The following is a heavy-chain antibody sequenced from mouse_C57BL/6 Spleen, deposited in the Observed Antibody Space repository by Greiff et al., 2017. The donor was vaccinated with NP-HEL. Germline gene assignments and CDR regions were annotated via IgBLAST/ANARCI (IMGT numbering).Heavy chain of an antibody. V-gene: IGHV1-39*01. CDR2: INPNYGTT. J-gene: IGHJ4*01. CDR1: GYSFTDYN. CDR3: ARRAITTVYYYAMDY. Sequence: EVQLQQSGPELVKPGASVKISCKASGYSFTDYNMNWVKQSNGKSLEWIGVINPNYGTTSYNQKFKGKATLTVDQSSSTAYMQLNSLTSEDTAVYYCARRAITTVYYYAMDYWGQGTSVTVSS. D-gene: IGHD1-1*01.